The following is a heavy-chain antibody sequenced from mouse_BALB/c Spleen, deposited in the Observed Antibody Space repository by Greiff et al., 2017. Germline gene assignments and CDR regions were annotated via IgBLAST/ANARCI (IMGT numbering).Heavy chain of an antibody. CDR3: ARYDYDDYYAMDY. V-gene: IGHV3-8*02. D-gene: IGHD2-4*01. CDR2: ISYSGST. CDR1: GDSITSGY. J-gene: IGHJ4*01. Sequence: EVHLVESGPSLVKPSQTLSLTCSVTGDSITSGYWNWIRKFPGNKLEYMGYISYSGSTYYNPSLKSRISITRDTSKNQYYLQLNSVTTEDTATYYCARYDYDDYYAMDYWGQGTSVTVSS.